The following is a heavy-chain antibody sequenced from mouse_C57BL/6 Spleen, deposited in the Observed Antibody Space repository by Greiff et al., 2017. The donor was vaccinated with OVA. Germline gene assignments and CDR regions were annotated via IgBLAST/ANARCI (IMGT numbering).Heavy chain of an antibody. D-gene: IGHD2-3*01. CDR2: ISYDGSN. CDR3: ARSDGYYDYAMDY. V-gene: IGHV3-6*01. CDR1: GYSITSGYY. J-gene: IGHJ4*01. Sequence: EVQVVESGPGLVKPSQSLSLTCSVTGYSITSGYYWNWIRQFPGNKLEWMGYISYDGSNNYNPSLKNRISITRDTSKNQFFLKLNSVTTEDTATYYCARSDGYYDYAMDYWGQGTSVTVSS.